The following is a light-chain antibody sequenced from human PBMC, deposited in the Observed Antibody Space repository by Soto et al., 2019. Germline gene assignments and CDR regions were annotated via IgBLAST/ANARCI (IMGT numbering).Light chain of an antibody. Sequence: QSALTQPASVSGSPGQSITISCTGTGSDVGGYNYVSWYQQHPGKAPKLIIYDVSNRPSGVSNRFSGSRSGNTASLTISGLQAEDEADYYCSSFTISSTLLFGGGTKLTVL. J-gene: IGLJ2*01. V-gene: IGLV2-14*03. CDR2: DVS. CDR3: SSFTISSTLL. CDR1: GSDVGGYNY.